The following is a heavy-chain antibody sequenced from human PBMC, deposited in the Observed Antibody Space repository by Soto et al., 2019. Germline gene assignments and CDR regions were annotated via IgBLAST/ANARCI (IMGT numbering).Heavy chain of an antibody. V-gene: IGHV3-74*01. CDR2: INGDGTGT. CDR3: GRGASGSYRLDY. D-gene: IGHD3-10*01. J-gene: IGHJ4*02. CDR1: GFTFSNYW. Sequence: EVQLVESGGDLVQPGGSLRLSCAASGFTFSNYWMHWVRQAPGKGLVWVSRINGDGTGTNCADSVKGQFTISRDNAKNTLYLQMNSLRAEDTAVYYCGRGASGSYRLDYWGQGTLVTVSS.